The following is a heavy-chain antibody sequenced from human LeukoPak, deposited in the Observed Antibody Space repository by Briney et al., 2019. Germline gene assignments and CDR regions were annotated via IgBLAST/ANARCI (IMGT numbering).Heavy chain of an antibody. CDR1: GYTFTSYY. CDR3: ARGPYGGNPSLYYFDY. D-gene: IGHD4-23*01. Sequence: ASVKVSCKASGYTFTSYYLHWERQAPGQGLEWMGIINPSGGSTSYVQKFQGRVTMTRDTSTSTVYMVLSSLRSGDTAFYYCARGPYGGNPSLYYFDYWGQGTLVTISS. J-gene: IGHJ4*02. CDR2: INPSGGST. V-gene: IGHV1-46*01.